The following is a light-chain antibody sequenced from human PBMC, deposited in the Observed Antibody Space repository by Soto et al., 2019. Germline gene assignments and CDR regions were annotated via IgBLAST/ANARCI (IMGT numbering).Light chain of an antibody. CDR3: QQYNTFSPTWT. J-gene: IGKJ1*01. V-gene: IGKV1-5*01. CDR2: DAS. Sequence: DIQMTQSPSTLSASVGDRVTISCRASQSISSWLAWYQQKPGKAPKLLIYDASSLESGVPSRFSGSGSGTEFTLTISSLQPDDFATYYCQQYNTFSPTWTFGKGTKVEIK. CDR1: QSISSW.